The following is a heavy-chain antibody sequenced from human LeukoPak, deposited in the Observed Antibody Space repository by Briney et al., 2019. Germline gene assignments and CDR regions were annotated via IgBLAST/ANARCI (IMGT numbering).Heavy chain of an antibody. Sequence: GESLKISCKGSGYSFTSYWIGWVRQMPGKGLEWMGIIYPGDSDTRYSPSFQGQVTISADKSISTAYLQWSSLKASDTAMYYCARPEYYYDSSGPLGAFDIWGQGTMVTVSS. J-gene: IGHJ3*02. CDR1: GYSFTSYW. D-gene: IGHD3-22*01. V-gene: IGHV5-51*01. CDR2: IYPGDSDT. CDR3: ARPEYYYDSSGPLGAFDI.